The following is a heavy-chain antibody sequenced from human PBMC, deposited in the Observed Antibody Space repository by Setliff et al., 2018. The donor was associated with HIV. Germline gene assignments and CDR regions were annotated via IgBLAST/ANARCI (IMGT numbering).Heavy chain of an antibody. J-gene: IGHJ4*02. Sequence: ASVKVSCKASGFTFTEYYMHWVRQAPGQGLEWMGWINPNSGGTNYAQKFQGRVTMTRDTSISTAYMELSRLRSDDTAVYYCARTLPQYTNLFDYWGQGTLVTVA. CDR2: INPNSGGT. V-gene: IGHV1-2*02. CDR1: GFTFTEYY. CDR3: ARTLPQYTNLFDY. D-gene: IGHD5-18*01.